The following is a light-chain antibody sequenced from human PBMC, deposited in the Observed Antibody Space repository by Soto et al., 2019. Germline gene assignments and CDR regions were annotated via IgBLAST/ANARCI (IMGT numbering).Light chain of an antibody. V-gene: IGKV1-27*01. J-gene: IGKJ4*01. CDR1: QDIGNF. Sequence: DLQMTQSPSSLSAFVGARVTITCRASQDIGNFLAWYQQKPGKVPKLLIYAASTLQSGVPSRFSGSGSGTDLTLTISSLQPEDGATYDGQKCKVAPFTFGGGTKVDIK. CDR3: QKCKVAPFT. CDR2: AAS.